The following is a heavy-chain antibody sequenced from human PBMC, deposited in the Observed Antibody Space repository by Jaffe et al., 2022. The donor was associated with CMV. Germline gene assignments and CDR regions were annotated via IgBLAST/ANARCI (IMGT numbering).Heavy chain of an antibody. J-gene: IGHJ4*02. CDR1: GGSFSRGGYY. V-gene: IGHV4-31*03. CDR2: IAYSGTT. CDR3: ARVRATTSAYFDY. Sequence: QMQLQESGPGLVKPSQTLSLTCTVSGGSFSRGGYYWSWIRQHPGKGLEWIGYIAYSGTTYYNPSLKSRGAISIDTSKDQFSLNLSSVTAADTAVYYCARVRATTSAYFDYWGQGTLITVSS. D-gene: IGHD3-10*01.